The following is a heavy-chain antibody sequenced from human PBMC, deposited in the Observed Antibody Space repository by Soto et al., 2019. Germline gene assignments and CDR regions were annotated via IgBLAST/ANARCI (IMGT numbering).Heavy chain of an antibody. D-gene: IGHD5-12*01. J-gene: IGHJ3*02. CDR1: GFTFDDYT. CDR3: ASSGYDYDAFDI. Sequence: GSLRLSCAASGFTFDDYTLHWVRQAPGKGLEWVSLISWDGGSTYYADSVKGRFTISRDNSKNSLYLQMNSLRTEDTALYYCASSGYDYDAFDIWGQGTMVTVSS. CDR2: ISWDGGST. V-gene: IGHV3-43*01.